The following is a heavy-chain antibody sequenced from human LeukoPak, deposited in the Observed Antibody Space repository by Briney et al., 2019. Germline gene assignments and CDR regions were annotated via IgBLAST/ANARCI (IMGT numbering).Heavy chain of an antibody. D-gene: IGHD6-13*01. J-gene: IGHJ4*02. CDR3: ARDQGQYSSSWCYDY. V-gene: IGHV4-4*07. CDR1: GGSISSYY. CDR2: IYASGST. Sequence: PSETLSLTCTVSGGSISSYYWSWIRQPAGKGLEWIGRIYASGSTNYNPSLKSRVTMSVDTSKNQFSLKLSSVTAADTAVYYCARDQGQYSSSWCYDYWGQGTLVTVSS.